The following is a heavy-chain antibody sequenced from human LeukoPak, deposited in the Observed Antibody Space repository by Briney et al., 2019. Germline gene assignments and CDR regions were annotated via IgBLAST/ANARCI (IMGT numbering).Heavy chain of an antibody. CDR3: AREMGALVVPAAHFDY. J-gene: IGHJ4*02. CDR1: GGSISSYY. D-gene: IGHD2-2*01. Sequence: SETLSLTCIVSGGSISSYYWSWIRQPAGKGLEWIERIYTSGSTNYNPSLKSRVTMSVDTSKNQFSLKLSSVTAADTAVYYCAREMGALVVPAAHFDYWGQGTLVTVSS. V-gene: IGHV4-4*07. CDR2: IYTSGST.